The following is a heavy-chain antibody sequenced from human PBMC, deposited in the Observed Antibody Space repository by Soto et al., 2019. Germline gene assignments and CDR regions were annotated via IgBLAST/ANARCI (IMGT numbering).Heavy chain of an antibody. CDR3: ARDRGFWSEKYNWNETEGMDV. CDR2: INPSGGST. J-gene: IGHJ6*02. V-gene: IGHV1-46*01. Sequence: QVQLVQSGAEVKKPGASVKVSCKASGYTFTSYYMHWVRQAPGQGLEWMGIINPSGGSTSYAQKFQGRVTMTRDTSTSTVYMELSSLRSEDTAVYYCARDRGFWSEKYNWNETEGMDVWGQGTTVTVSS. CDR1: GYTFTSYY. D-gene: IGHD1-20*01.